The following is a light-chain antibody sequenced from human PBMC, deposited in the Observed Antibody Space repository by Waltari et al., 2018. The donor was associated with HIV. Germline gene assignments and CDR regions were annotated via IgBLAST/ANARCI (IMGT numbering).Light chain of an antibody. J-gene: IGKJ4*01. CDR3: QQYYRTPLT. CDR2: WAS. Sequence: DIVMTQSPDSLTVSLGDRATIYCKSSQNLLYRSNNKNYVAWYQQKAGQPPKLLIYWASTRESGVPARFSGGVSGTDFTLTISSLQAEDVATYYCQQYYRTPLTFGGGTKVEIK. CDR1: QNLLYRSNNKNY. V-gene: IGKV4-1*01.